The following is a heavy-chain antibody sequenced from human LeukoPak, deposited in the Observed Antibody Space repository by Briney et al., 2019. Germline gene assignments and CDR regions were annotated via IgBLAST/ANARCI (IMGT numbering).Heavy chain of an antibody. CDR2: ISGSGRST. Sequence: GGSLRLSCAASGFTFSSYVMSWVRQAPGKGLEWVSGISGSGRSTYYADSMKGRFTISRDNSENTLYLQMNSLRVEDTAVYYCARDINSGGADFDYWGQGTLVTVSS. J-gene: IGHJ4*02. D-gene: IGHD3-10*01. CDR1: GFTFSSYV. V-gene: IGHV3-23*01. CDR3: ARDINSGGADFDY.